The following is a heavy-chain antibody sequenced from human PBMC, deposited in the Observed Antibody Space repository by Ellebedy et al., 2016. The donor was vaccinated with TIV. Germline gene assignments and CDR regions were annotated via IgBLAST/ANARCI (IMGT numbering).Heavy chain of an antibody. CDR1: GGSISSYY. Sequence: SETLSLTXTVSGGSISSYYWSWIRQPPGKGLEWIGYIYYSGSTNYNPSLKSRVTISVDTSKNQFSLKLSSVTAADTAVYYCARGGSSGWPDYWGQGTLVTVSS. CDR3: ARGGSSGWPDY. D-gene: IGHD6-19*01. V-gene: IGHV4-59*12. J-gene: IGHJ4*02. CDR2: IYYSGST.